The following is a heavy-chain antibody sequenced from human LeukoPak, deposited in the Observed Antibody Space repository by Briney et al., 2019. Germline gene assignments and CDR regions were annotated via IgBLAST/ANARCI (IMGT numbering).Heavy chain of an antibody. CDR3: ARGRYYDSSGYSDAFDI. Sequence: GGSLRLSCAASGFTFSSYSMNWVRQAPGKGLEWVSDISSSSSTIYYADSVKGRFTISRDNAKNSLYLQMNSLRAEDTAVYYCARGRYYDSSGYSDAFDIWGQGTMVTVSS. CDR1: GFTFSSYS. J-gene: IGHJ3*02. CDR2: ISSSSSTI. D-gene: IGHD3-22*01. V-gene: IGHV3-48*04.